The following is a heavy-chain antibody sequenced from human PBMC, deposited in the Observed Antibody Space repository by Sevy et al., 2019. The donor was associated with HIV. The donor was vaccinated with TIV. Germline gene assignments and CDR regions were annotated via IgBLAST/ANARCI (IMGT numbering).Heavy chain of an antibody. Sequence: GGSLRLSCAASGFTFSSYAMSWVRQAPGKGLEWVSAISGSGGSTYYADSVKGRFTISRDNSKNTLYLQMNSLRAEDTAVYYCAKGCYYDSSGYLVPFDYWGRGTLVTVSS. D-gene: IGHD3-22*01. V-gene: IGHV3-23*01. CDR3: AKGCYYDSSGYLVPFDY. CDR2: ISGSGGST. J-gene: IGHJ4*02. CDR1: GFTFSSYA.